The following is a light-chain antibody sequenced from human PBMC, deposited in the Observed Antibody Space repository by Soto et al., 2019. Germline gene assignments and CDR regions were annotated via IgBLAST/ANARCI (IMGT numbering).Light chain of an antibody. J-gene: IGKJ4*01. CDR1: QSISSW. CDR3: QQYNSYPLT. CDR2: KAS. V-gene: IGKV1-5*03. Sequence: DIQMTQSPSTLSASVGDRVTITCRASQSISSWLAWYQQKPGKAPKLLIYKASSLESGVPSRFSGSGSGTEFKLSISSLQPDDFATYYCQQYNSYPLTFGGGTKVEIK.